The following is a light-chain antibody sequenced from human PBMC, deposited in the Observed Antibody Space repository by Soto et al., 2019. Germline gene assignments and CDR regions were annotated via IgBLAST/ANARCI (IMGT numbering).Light chain of an antibody. CDR2: GAS. J-gene: IGKJ1*01. CDR3: QQYGNSRWT. CDR1: QSVSSSY. V-gene: IGKV3-20*01. Sequence: EIVLTQSPGTLSLSPGERATLFCRASQSVSSSYLAWYQQKPGQAPRLLIHGASSRATGIPDRFSGSGSGTDFTLTIRRLEPEDFAVYYCQQYGNSRWTFGQGTRVEIK.